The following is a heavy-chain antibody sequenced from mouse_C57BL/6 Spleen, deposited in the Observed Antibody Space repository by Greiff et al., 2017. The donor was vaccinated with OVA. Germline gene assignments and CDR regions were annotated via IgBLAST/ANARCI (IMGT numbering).Heavy chain of an antibody. Sequence: EVQLQESGPGLVKPSQSLSLTCSVTGYSITSGYYWNWIRQFPGNKLEWMGYISYDGSNNYNPSLKNRIFLTRDTSKNQFFLKLNSVTTEDTATYYCARDRGNYWFADWGQGTLVTVSA. CDR3: ARDRGNYWFAD. CDR1: GYSITSGYY. V-gene: IGHV3-6*01. CDR2: ISYDGSN. J-gene: IGHJ3*01. D-gene: IGHD2-1*01.